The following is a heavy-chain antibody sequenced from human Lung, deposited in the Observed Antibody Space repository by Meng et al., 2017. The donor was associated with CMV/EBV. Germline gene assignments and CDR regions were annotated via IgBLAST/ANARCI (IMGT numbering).Heavy chain of an antibody. J-gene: IGHJ4*02. CDR1: GYTFTNYG. D-gene: IGHD1-26*01. CDR3: ARVEVGITSGDY. V-gene: IGHV1-18*01. Sequence: QAQLGQAGGEVKTPGASVKFSCNASGYTFTNYGITWVRQAPGQGLEWMGWINAYNGDTNYAQTLQGRVTMTTDTSTSTAYMELRSLRSDDTAVYYCARVEVGITSGDYWGQGTLVTVSS. CDR2: INAYNGDT.